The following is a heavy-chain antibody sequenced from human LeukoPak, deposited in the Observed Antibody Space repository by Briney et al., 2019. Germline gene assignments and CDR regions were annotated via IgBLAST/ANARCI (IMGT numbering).Heavy chain of an antibody. CDR2: IRSKIYGGTP. CDR3: TRGQTPYY. Sequence: GGSLRLSCTASGFTFGDYAMTWVRQAPGKGLEWVGFIRSKIYGGTPEYAASVKGRFTNSKDDSKGIAYLQMNSLKTEDTAVYYCTRGQTPYYWGQGTLVTVSS. V-gene: IGHV3-49*04. J-gene: IGHJ4*02. CDR1: GFTFGDYA.